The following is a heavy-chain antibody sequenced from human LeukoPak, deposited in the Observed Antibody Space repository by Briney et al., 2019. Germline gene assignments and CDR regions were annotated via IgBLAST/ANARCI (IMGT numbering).Heavy chain of an antibody. CDR3: ARSGGLVAGFDWTPY. Sequence: PSETLSLTCTVSAYSIATGFYWGWIRQPPGKGLEWIATVSHTGITSYNPSLKSRVTMSTDILKNQFSLNLTSVTAADTAVYYCARSGGLVAGFDWTPYWGQGTRVTVSS. CDR2: VSHTGIT. V-gene: IGHV4-38-2*02. D-gene: IGHD3-9*01. CDR1: AYSIATGFY. J-gene: IGHJ4*02.